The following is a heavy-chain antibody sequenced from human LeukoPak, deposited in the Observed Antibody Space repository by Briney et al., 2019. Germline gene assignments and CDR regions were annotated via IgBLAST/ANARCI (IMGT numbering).Heavy chain of an antibody. J-gene: IGHJ3*02. D-gene: IGHD3-16*01. CDR2: ISYDGSNK. V-gene: IGHV3-30*03. CDR1: GFTFSSYG. Sequence: QSGGSLRLSCAASGFTFSSYGMHWVRQAPGKGLEWVAVISYDGSNKYYADSVKGRFTISRDNSKNTLYLQMNSLRAEDTAVYYCASSDISIGGAFDIWGQGTMVTVSS. CDR3: ASSDISIGGAFDI.